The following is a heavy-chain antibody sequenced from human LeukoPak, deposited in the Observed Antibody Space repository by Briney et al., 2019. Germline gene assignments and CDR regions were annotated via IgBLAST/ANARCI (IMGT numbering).Heavy chain of an antibody. CDR3: ARTYRPDNWFDP. D-gene: IGHD4-11*01. J-gene: IGHJ5*02. CDR1: GYTFTSYG. CDR2: ITPYNGNT. Sequence: GASVKASCKASGYTFTSYGISWVRQAPGQGLEWMGWITPYNGNTNYAQKLQGRVTMTTDTSTSTAYMELRSLRSDDTAVYYCARTYRPDNWFDPWGQGTLVTVSS. V-gene: IGHV1-18*01.